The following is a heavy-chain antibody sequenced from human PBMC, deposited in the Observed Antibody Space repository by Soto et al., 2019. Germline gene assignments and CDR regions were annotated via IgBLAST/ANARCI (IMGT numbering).Heavy chain of an antibody. CDR2: IYPGDSDT. CDR1: GYSFTSYW. CDR3: ARPGGAHQQNYFDP. Sequence: GESLKISCQGSGYSFTSYWIAWVRQMPGKGLGWMGSIYPGDSDTKYSPSFQGQVTISVDKSISTAYLQWSSLKASDTGMYYCARPGGAHQQNYFDPWGQGTLVTVSS. V-gene: IGHV5-51*01. J-gene: IGHJ5*02. D-gene: IGHD1-7*01.